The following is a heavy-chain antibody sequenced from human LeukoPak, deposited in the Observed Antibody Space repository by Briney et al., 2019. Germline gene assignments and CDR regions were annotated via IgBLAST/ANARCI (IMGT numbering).Heavy chain of an antibody. V-gene: IGHV3-21*01. D-gene: IGHD5-24*01. Sequence: GGSLRLSRAASGFTFSSYAMSWVRQAPGKGLEWVSAISSSSDYIYYADSVEGRFTISRDNAKNSLYLQMNSLRAEDTAVYYCARERVEMATSFDYWGQGTLVTVSS. CDR3: ARERVEMATSFDY. CDR1: GFTFSSYA. CDR2: ISSSSDYI. J-gene: IGHJ4*02.